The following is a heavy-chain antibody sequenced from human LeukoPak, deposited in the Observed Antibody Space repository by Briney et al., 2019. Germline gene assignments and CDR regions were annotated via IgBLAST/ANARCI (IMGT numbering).Heavy chain of an antibody. V-gene: IGHV3-30*01. J-gene: IGHJ4*02. CDR3: AKSLNWNYVMASDY. CDR1: GFTFSSYA. D-gene: IGHD1-7*01. CDR2: ITYDGSSN. Sequence: AWTLRVSGAAAGFTFSSYAMHWISQAPSKEPEVVAVITYDGSSNYYADSVKGRFTISRDNCKNTLYLQMNSLRAEDTAVYYCAKSLNWNYVMASDYWGQGTLVTVSS.